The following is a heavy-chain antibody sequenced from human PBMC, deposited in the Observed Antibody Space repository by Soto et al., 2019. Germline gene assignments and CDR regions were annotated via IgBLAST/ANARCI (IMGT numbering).Heavy chain of an antibody. CDR2: IIPIFGTA. Sequence: QVQLVQSGAEVKKPGSSVKVSCKASGGTFSSYAISWVRQAPGQGLEWMGGIIPIFGTANYAQKFQGRVTITADESTSTAYMELSSLRSEDTAVYYCAGRGYCTNGGCYPIGYYYGMDVWGQGTTVTVSS. D-gene: IGHD2-8*01. CDR3: AGRGYCTNGGCYPIGYYYGMDV. V-gene: IGHV1-69*01. J-gene: IGHJ6*02. CDR1: GGTFSSYA.